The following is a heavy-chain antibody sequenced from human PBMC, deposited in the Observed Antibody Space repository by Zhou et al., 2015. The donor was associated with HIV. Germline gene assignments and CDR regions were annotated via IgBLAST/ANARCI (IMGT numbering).Heavy chain of an antibody. V-gene: IGHV1-2*06. J-gene: IGHJ6*02. D-gene: IGHD3-22*01. CDR3: ARAGLYYYDSSGYMRGNGMDV. CDR2: INPDSGGT. CDR1: GYIFTGYY. Sequence: QVQLVQSGADVKKPGASVKVSCKAFGYIFTGYYVHWVRQAPGQGLEWMGRINPDSGGTSYARKFQGRVTLTRDTSINTAYMELTRLRSEDTALYYCARAGLYYYDSSGYMRGNGMDVWGQGTAVTVSS.